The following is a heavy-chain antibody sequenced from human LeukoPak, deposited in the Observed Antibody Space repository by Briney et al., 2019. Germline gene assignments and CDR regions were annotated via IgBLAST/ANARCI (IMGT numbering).Heavy chain of an antibody. CDR3: ARDLREWEPNAFDV. CDR2: IRSERYGGTT. CDR1: GFTFSDSG. D-gene: IGHD1-26*01. Sequence: GGSLRLSCTVSGFTFSDSGLSWVRRAPGKGLEWVGFIRSERYGGTTEYAASVKGRLTISRDDSKTIAYLHLNTLKAEDTAVYYCARDLREWEPNAFDVWGQGTMVNVSP. V-gene: IGHV3-49*04. J-gene: IGHJ3*01.